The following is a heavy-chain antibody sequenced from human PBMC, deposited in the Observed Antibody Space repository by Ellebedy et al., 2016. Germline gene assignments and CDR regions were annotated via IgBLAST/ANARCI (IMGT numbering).Heavy chain of an antibody. Sequence: GGSLRLSCAASGFTFSNAWMNWVRQAPGKGLEWVGCIKSKTDGGAADYAAPVKGRFTISRDESKNTLYLQMNSLKTEDTAVYFCTTVYRYNYDSVWGQGTLVTVSS. J-gene: IGHJ4*02. D-gene: IGHD5-18*01. V-gene: IGHV3-15*01. CDR3: TTVYRYNYDSV. CDR2: IKSKTDGGAA. CDR1: GFTFSNAW.